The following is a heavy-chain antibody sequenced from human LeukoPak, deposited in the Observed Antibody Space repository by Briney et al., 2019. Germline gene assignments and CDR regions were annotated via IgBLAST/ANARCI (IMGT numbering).Heavy chain of an antibody. D-gene: IGHD6-19*01. V-gene: IGHV3-9*01. J-gene: IGHJ3*02. CDR1: GFTFDDYA. CDR2: ISWNSGSI. Sequence: GGSLRLSCAASGFTFDDYAMHWVRQAPGKGLEWVSGISWNSGSIGYADSVKGRFTISRDNAKNSLYLQMNSLRAEDTALYYCAKDKAPVAGTEAFDIWGQGQWSPSLQ. CDR3: AKDKAPVAGTEAFDI.